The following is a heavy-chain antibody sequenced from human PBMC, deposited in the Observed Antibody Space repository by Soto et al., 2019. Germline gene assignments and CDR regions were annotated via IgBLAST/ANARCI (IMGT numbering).Heavy chain of an antibody. CDR1: GGSFSGYS. V-gene: IGHV4-34*01. CDR2: INHSGST. CDR3: ARVDDY. J-gene: IGHJ4*02. Sequence: QVQLQQWGARLLKPSETLSLTCAVYGGSFSGYSWGWIRQPPGKALEWIGEINHSGSTNYNPSLQGRVTISIDTSKNQFSLKLTSVTAADTAVYYCARVDDYWGQGTLVSVSS.